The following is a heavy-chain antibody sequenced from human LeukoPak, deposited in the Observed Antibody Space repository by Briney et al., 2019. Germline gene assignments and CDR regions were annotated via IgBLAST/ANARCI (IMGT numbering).Heavy chain of an antibody. CDR1: GFTVSSNY. J-gene: IGHJ1*01. CDR2: IYSGGNT. V-gene: IGHV3-53*01. D-gene: IGHD2-21*02. Sequence: GGSLRLSCAASGFTVSSNYMTWVRQAPGKGLEWVSLIYSGGNTYYADSVKGRFTISRDNSKNTLYLQKNSLRAEDTAVYYCGGDWGFQHWGQGTLVTVSS. CDR3: GGDWGFQH.